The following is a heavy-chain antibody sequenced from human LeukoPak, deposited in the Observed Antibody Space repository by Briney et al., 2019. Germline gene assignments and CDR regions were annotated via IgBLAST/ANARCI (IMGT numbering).Heavy chain of an antibody. Sequence: GGSLRLSCAASGFTFSSYGMHWVRQAPGKGLEGVEVIWYDGSNKYYADAVKGRFTISRDNSKNTLYLKMNSLRAEDTAVYYCAKDLSSGLEFDYWGQGTLVTVSS. D-gene: IGHD3-22*01. V-gene: IGHV3-33*06. CDR2: IWYDGSNK. CDR1: GFTFSSYG. J-gene: IGHJ4*02. CDR3: AKDLSSGLEFDY.